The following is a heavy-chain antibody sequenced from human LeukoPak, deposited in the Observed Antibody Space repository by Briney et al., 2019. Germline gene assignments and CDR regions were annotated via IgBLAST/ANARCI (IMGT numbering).Heavy chain of an antibody. V-gene: IGHV3-11*01. CDR2: TSSSGSTI. J-gene: IGHJ3*02. D-gene: IGHD5-18*01. Sequence: GGSLRLSCAASGFTFSDYYMSWIRQAPGKGLEWVSYTSSSGSTIYYADSVKGRFTISRDNAKNSLYLQMNSLRAEDTAVYYCARYGYSYAITGDAFDIWGQGTMVTVSS. CDR3: ARYGYSYAITGDAFDI. CDR1: GFTFSDYY.